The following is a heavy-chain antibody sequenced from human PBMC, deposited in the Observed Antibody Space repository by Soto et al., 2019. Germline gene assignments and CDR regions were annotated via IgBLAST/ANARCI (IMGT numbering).Heavy chain of an antibody. Sequence: QVQLVQSGAEVKKPGSSVKVSCKASGGTFSSYAISWVRQAPGQGLEWLGGIIPIFGTANYAQKFQGRVTITADESTSTAYMELSSLRSEDTAVYYCATRGMGYCSGGSCYRTYYYYYGMDVWGQGTKVTVSS. V-gene: IGHV1-69*01. D-gene: IGHD2-15*01. CDR1: GGTFSSYA. CDR3: ATRGMGYCSGGSCYRTYYYYYGMDV. J-gene: IGHJ6*02. CDR2: IIPIFGTA.